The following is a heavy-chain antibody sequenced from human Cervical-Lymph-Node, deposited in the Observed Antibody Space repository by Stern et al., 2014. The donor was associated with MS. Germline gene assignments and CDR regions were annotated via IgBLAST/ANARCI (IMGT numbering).Heavy chain of an antibody. V-gene: IGHV1-8*01. CDR1: GYTFTSYD. CDR3: ARSVACSSFSCSYYFDY. CDR2: MNPNSGNT. Sequence: VQLVESGAEVKKPGASVKVSCKASGYTFTSYDINWVRQATGQGLEWMGWMNPNSGNTGYAQKFQGRVPMTRNTSITTAYMELSSLRSEDTAVYYCARSVACSSFSCSYYFDYWGQGALVTVSS. D-gene: IGHD2-2*01. J-gene: IGHJ4*02.